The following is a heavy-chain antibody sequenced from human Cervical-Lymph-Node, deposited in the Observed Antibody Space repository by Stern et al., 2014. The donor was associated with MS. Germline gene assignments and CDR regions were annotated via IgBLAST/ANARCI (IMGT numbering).Heavy chain of an antibody. D-gene: IGHD3/OR15-3a*01. V-gene: IGHV1-69*06. CDR3: ARGTGDNWFGP. Sequence: QLVQSGAEVKKPGSSVKVSCKSSGGISWVRQAPGQGLEWMGGVIPFVGTSYYAQKVQGRVTITADTSANTTYLHLSRLTSADTAVYYCARGTGDNWFGPWGQGTLVTVSS. CDR2: VIPFVGTS. J-gene: IGHJ5*02. CDR1: GG.